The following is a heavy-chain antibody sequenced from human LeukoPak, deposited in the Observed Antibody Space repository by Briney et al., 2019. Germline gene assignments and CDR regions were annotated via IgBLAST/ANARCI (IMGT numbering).Heavy chain of an antibody. Sequence: PGGSLRLSCAASGFTVSSNYMSWVRQAPGKGLEWVSVIYSGGSTYYADSVKGRFTISRDNSKNTLYLQMNSLRAEDTAVYYCARVPPAQSGYDPGYYFDYWGQGTLVTVSS. D-gene: IGHD5-12*01. CDR3: ARVPPAQSGYDPGYYFDY. J-gene: IGHJ4*02. V-gene: IGHV3-66*01. CDR2: IYSGGST. CDR1: GFTVSSNY.